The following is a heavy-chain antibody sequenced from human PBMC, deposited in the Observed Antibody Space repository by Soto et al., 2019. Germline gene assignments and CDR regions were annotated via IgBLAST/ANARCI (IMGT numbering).Heavy chain of an antibody. Sequence: SETLSLTCTVSGGSISSYYWSWIRQPPGKGLEWIGYIYYSGSTNYNPSLKSRVTISVDTSKNQFSLKLSSVTAADTAVYYCARNRGYCSGGSCYSASSDPYNWFDPWGQGTLVTVSS. V-gene: IGHV4-59*08. D-gene: IGHD2-15*01. CDR2: IYYSGST. CDR3: ARNRGYCSGGSCYSASSDPYNWFDP. J-gene: IGHJ5*02. CDR1: GGSISSYY.